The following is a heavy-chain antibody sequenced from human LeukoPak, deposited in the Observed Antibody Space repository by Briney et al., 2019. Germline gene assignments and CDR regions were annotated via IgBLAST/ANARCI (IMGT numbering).Heavy chain of an antibody. D-gene: IGHD1-14*01. CDR2: ISSSSDYI. CDR1: GLTFSSYT. V-gene: IGHV3-21*01. J-gene: IGHJ4*02. CDR3: ARVKTAGGTRNYFDY. Sequence: PGGSLRLSCAASGLTFSSYTMNWVRQAPGKGLEWVSSISSSSDYIFYADSVKGRFTISRDNAKNALYLQMNSLRAEDTAVYYCARVKTAGGTRNYFDYWGEGTLVTVCS.